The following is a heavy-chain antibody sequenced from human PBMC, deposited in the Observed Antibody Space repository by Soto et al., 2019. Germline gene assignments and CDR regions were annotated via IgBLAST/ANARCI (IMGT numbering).Heavy chain of an antibody. V-gene: IGHV3-30-3*01. D-gene: IGHD5-18*01. CDR1: GFTFSSYA. J-gene: IGHJ6*02. Sequence: QVQLVESGGGVVQPGRSLRLSCAASGFTFSSYAMHWVRQAPGKGLEWVAVISYDGSNKYYADSVKGRFTISRDNSKNTLYLQMNSLRAEDMAVYYCARNIRGGRYSYGYYYYYGMDVWGQGTTVTVSS. CDR2: ISYDGSNK. CDR3: ARNIRGGRYSYGYYYYYGMDV.